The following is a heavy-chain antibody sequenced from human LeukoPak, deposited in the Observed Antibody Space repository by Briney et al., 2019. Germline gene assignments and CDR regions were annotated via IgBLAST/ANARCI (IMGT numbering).Heavy chain of an antibody. Sequence: GGSLRLSCAASGFIFSNYGMNWVRQAPGKGLEWVAAISASGSATSYADSVRDRFTISRDNSKSTTYLQMNSLRAEDTAVFYCAKAGGAAAGTHKGFDPWGQGTLVTVSS. V-gene: IGHV3-23*01. CDR3: AKAGGAAAGTHKGFDP. CDR2: ISASGSAT. J-gene: IGHJ5*02. D-gene: IGHD6-13*01. CDR1: GFIFSNYG.